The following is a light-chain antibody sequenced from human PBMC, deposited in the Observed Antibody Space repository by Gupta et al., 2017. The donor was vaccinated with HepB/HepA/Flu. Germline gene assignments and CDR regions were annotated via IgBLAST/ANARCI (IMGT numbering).Light chain of an antibody. V-gene: IGKV1-5*03. Sequence: DIQMTQSPSTLSASVGDRVTISCRASQSISFWLAWYQQKPGKAPKLLIYKTSNLESGVPSRFSGSGAGTEFTLTISSLQPDDFATYYCQQYRNFWTFGQGTKVEIK. CDR2: KTS. CDR3: QQYRNFWT. CDR1: QSISFW. J-gene: IGKJ1*01.